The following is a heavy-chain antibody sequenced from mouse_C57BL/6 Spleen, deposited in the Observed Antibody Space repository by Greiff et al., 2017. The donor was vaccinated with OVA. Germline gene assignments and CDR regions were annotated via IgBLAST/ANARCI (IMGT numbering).Heavy chain of an antibody. J-gene: IGHJ1*03. D-gene: IGHD1-1*01. CDR3: ARDPYYYGSSYRYFDV. V-gene: IGHV1-19*01. CDR1: GYTFTDYY. Sequence: VQLQQSGPVLVKPGASVKMSCKASGYTFTDYYMNWVKQSHGKSLEWIGVINPYNGGTSYNQKFKGKATLTVDKSSSTAYMELNSLTSEDSAVYYCARDPYYYGSSYRYFDVWGTGTTVTVSS. CDR2: INPYNGGT.